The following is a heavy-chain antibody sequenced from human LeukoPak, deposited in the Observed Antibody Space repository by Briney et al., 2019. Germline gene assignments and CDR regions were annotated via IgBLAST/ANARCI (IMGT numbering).Heavy chain of an antibody. J-gene: IGHJ5*02. Sequence: ASVKVSCKASGYTFTSYGISWVRQAPGQGLEWMGWISAYNGNTNYAQKLQGRVTTTTDTSTSTAYMELRSLRSDDTAVYYCARGRTMVRGVIRWFDPWGQGTLVTVSS. CDR3: ARGRTMVRGVIRWFDP. CDR2: ISAYNGNT. D-gene: IGHD3-10*01. V-gene: IGHV1-18*04. CDR1: GYTFTSYG.